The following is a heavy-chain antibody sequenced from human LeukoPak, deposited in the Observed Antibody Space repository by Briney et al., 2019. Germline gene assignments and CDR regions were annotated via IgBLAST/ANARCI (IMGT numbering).Heavy chain of an antibody. Sequence: ASVTVSCKASGYIFTGYCMYWVRQAPGRGLEWMGWINPNTGGTNYAQKFQGRVTMTRDTSISTAYMELSRLRSDDTAVYYCARGLIAGYYFDYWGQGTLVTVSS. CDR1: GYIFTGYC. CDR2: INPNTGGT. J-gene: IGHJ4*02. CDR3: ARGLIAGYYFDY. V-gene: IGHV1-2*02. D-gene: IGHD2-2*03.